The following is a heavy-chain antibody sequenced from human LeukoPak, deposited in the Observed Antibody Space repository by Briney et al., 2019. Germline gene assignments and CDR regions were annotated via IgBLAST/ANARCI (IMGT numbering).Heavy chain of an antibody. CDR1: GGSISRSY. V-gene: IGHV4-4*07. CDR3: ARVVAASTADRNDAFDI. J-gene: IGHJ3*02. Sequence: KPSETLSLTCTVSGGSISRSYWSWIRQPAGKGLEWIGRIYTSGSTNYNPTLKSRVTISVDKSKNQFSLKLSSVTAADTAVYYCARVVAASTADRNDAFDIWGQGTMVTVSS. D-gene: IGHD2-15*01. CDR2: IYTSGST.